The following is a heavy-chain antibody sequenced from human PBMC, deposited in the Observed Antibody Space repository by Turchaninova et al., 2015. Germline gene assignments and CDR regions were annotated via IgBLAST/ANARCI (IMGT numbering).Heavy chain of an antibody. D-gene: IGHD3-10*01. CDR1: GFIFGDYA. CDR2: IRSKNSGGTP. Sequence: LVESGGGLVQPGRSLRLSCTASGFIFGDYAISWVRQAPGKGLEWVALIRSKNSGGTPVNAASVKGRFTISRDDSKSIAYLQMNSLKTEDTAVYYCTRQGYHYGSGRDYDVSWGQGTLVTVSS. V-gene: IGHV3-49*04. CDR3: TRQGYHYGSGRDYDVS. J-gene: IGHJ5*02.